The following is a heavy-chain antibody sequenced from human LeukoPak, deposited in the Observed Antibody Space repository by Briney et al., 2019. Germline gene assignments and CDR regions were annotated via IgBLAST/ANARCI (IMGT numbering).Heavy chain of an antibody. D-gene: IGHD6-13*01. CDR2: IRSKANSYAT. V-gene: IGHV3-73*01. Sequence: GGSLRLSCAASGFTFSGSAMHWVRQASGKGLEWVGRIRSKANSYATAYAASVKGRFTISRDDSKNTAYLQMNSLKTEETAVYYCTTPLLDIAAAGTEVGMDVWGQGTTVTVSS. CDR1: GFTFSGSA. J-gene: IGHJ6*02. CDR3: TTPLLDIAAAGTEVGMDV.